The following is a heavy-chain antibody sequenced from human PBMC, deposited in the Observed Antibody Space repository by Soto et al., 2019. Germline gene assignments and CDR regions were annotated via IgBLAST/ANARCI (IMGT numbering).Heavy chain of an antibody. Sequence: QVQLVQSGAEVKKPGDSVKISCKTSGYIFINYYIHRVRQAPGQGLEWVALFNPMSGSTNYAQKLQGRVTVTSDTSTSTVYMELSSLISEDTAVYYCARDLAAADYWGQGTLVTVSS. CDR3: ARDLAAADY. CDR2: FNPMSGST. D-gene: IGHD6-13*01. J-gene: IGHJ4*02. CDR1: GYIFINYY. V-gene: IGHV1-46*04.